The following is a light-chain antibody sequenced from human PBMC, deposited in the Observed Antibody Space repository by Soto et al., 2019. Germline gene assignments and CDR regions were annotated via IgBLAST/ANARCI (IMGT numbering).Light chain of an antibody. CDR2: DAS. V-gene: IGKV3-11*01. CDR1: QSVTTY. CDR3: QQYNNWPAIT. J-gene: IGKJ5*01. Sequence: EIVLTQSPATLSLSPGERANISCRASQSVTTYLAWYQQKPGQAPRLLIYDASDRATGIPARFSGSGSGTDFTLTISSLEPEDFAVYYCQQYNNWPAITFGQGTRLEIK.